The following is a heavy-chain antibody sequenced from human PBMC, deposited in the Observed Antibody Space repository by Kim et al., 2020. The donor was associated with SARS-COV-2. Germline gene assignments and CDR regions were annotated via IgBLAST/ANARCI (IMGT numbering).Heavy chain of an antibody. CDR1: GGSVSSGSYY. D-gene: IGHD6-6*01. J-gene: IGHJ4*02. Sequence: SETLSLTCTVSGGSVSSGSYYWSWIRQPPGKGLEWIGYIYYSGSTNYNPSLKSRVTISVDTSKNQFSLKLSSVTAADTAVYYCASGYSQDSSSSNPLFDYWGQGTLVTVSS. CDR2: IYYSGST. CDR3: ASGYSQDSSSSNPLFDY. V-gene: IGHV4-61*01.